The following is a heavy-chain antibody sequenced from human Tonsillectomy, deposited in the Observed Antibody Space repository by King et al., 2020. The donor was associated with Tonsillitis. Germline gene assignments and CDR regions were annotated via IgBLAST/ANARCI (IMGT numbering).Heavy chain of an antibody. V-gene: IGHV1-69*15. Sequence: QLVQSGAEVKKPGSSVKVSCKTSGGPFSTYATSWVRQAPGQGLEWMGSIIPIFGISNYSHGFQGRVTSTADEYTSTAYMELSSLTYEDTAVYYCARDGAPMDQRRNLFDRWGQGTLVTVSS. CDR3: ARDGAPMDQRRNLFDR. D-gene: IGHD3-10*01. CDR2: IIPIFGIS. CDR1: GGPFSTYA. J-gene: IGHJ5*02.